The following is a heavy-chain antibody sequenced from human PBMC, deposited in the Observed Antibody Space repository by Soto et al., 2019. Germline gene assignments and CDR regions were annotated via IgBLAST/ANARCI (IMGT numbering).Heavy chain of an antibody. J-gene: IGHJ4*02. CDR2: IFDSGSA. CDR3: ARGSGYYRNFDS. Sequence: QVQLQESGPGLVKPSQTLSLTCYVSGGSITSGGYSWTWIRHQPGKALQWIGYIFDSGSAYYNPSLKSRLTISVDTAKNLFSLEPSSVTAADTAVYYCARGSGYYRNFDSWGQGTLVSVSS. CDR1: GGSITSGGYS. D-gene: IGHD3-3*01. V-gene: IGHV4-31*02.